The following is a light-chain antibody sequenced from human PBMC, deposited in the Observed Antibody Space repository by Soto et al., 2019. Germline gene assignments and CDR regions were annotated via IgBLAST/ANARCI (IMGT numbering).Light chain of an antibody. V-gene: IGKV1-33*01. CDR3: QQYDNLPLT. CDR2: DAS. J-gene: IGKJ4*01. CDR1: QDISNY. Sequence: DIRMTQSPSSVSASVGDRVTITCQASQDISNYLNWYQQKPGKAPKLLIYDASNLETGVPSRFSGSGSGTDFTFTISSLQPEDIATYYCQQYDNLPLTFGGGAKVDIK.